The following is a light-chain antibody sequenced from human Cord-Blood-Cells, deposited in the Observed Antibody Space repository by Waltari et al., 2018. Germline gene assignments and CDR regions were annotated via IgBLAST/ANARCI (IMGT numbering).Light chain of an antibody. CDR1: QSVSSSY. Sequence: IVLTQSRGTLSLSPGERATLSCRASQSVSSSYLAWYQQKPGQAPRLLIHGASSRATGIPDRFSGSGSGTDFTLTISRLEPEDFAVYYCQQYGSSPYTFGQGIQAGDQT. CDR2: GAS. V-gene: IGKV3-20*01. J-gene: IGKJ2*01. CDR3: QQYGSSPYT.